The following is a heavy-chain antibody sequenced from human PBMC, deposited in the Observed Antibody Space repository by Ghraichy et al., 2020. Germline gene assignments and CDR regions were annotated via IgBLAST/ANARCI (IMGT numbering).Heavy chain of an antibody. V-gene: IGHV3-30*02. Sequence: GGSLRLSCAASGFTFSNYGMHWVRQAPGKGLEWVAYIPYGGSNEYDAESVKGRFTISRDNSKNTLYLQMNSLRLEDTAVYYCVKDSQAFSFDIWGQGTMVTVSS. D-gene: IGHD3-16*01. J-gene: IGHJ3*02. CDR2: IPYGGSNE. CDR1: GFTFSNYG. CDR3: VKDSQAFSFDI.